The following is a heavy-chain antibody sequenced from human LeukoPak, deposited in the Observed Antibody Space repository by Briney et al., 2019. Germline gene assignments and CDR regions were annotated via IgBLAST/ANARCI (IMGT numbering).Heavy chain of an antibody. Sequence: GGSLRLSCAASGFIFSRYSMNWVRQAPGKGLEWVSSISTGSSYIYYADSLKGRFTISRDNAKNSLYLQMNSLRAEDTAVYYCARDRLGGAGDAFDIWRQGTMVTVSS. D-gene: IGHD1-26*01. CDR1: GFIFSRYS. CDR2: ISTGSSYI. V-gene: IGHV3-21*01. CDR3: ARDRLGGAGDAFDI. J-gene: IGHJ3*02.